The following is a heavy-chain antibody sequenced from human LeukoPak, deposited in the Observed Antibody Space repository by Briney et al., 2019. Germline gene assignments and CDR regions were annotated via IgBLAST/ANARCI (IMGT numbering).Heavy chain of an antibody. J-gene: IGHJ4*02. Sequence: PGGSLRLSCVASGFSFRTSWMHWVRQAPGKGLVWVSRIKTDGSGTNYVDSVKGRFTTSRDNAKNTLYLQMNSLRVEDTAVYYCARGVTRIDYWGQGALVTVSS. CDR1: GFSFRTSW. CDR3: ARGVTRIDY. CDR2: IKTDGSGT. D-gene: IGHD3-3*01. V-gene: IGHV3-74*01.